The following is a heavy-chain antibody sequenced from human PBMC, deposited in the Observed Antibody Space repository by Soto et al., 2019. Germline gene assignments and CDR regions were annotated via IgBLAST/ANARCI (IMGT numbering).Heavy chain of an antibody. J-gene: IGHJ3*02. Sequence: SGPTLVNPTQTLTLTCTFSGFSLTTSGVGVGWIRQPPGKALEWLALIYWDDDKRYSPSLKKRLTITKDTSKNQVVLTMTKVDPVDTATYYCAHRQSSSWYVGPFDIWGQGTMVTVSS. V-gene: IGHV2-5*02. CDR3: AHRQSSSWYVGPFDI. CDR1: GFSLTTSGVG. CDR2: IYWDDDK. D-gene: IGHD6-13*01.